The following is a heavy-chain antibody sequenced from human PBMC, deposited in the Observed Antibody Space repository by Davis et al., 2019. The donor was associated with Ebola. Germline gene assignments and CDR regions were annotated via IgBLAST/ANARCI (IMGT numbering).Heavy chain of an antibody. CDR3: ARDTRPRGGDCYDDTFDM. CDR1: GVSITTYF. Sequence: PSETLSLTCTISGVSITTYFWSWIRQSPGKGLEWIGFIHHGGSANSHPSLKHRVTFSIDTSKSQVSLKMTSVTAADTAVYYCARDTRPRGGDCYDDTFDMWGQGTMVIVSS. V-gene: IGHV4-59*12. J-gene: IGHJ3*02. D-gene: IGHD2-21*01. CDR2: IHHGGSA.